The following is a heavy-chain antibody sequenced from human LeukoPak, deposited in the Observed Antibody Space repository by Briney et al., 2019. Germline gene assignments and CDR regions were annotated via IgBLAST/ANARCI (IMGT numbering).Heavy chain of an antibody. Sequence: SETLSLTCAVYGGSFSGYYWSWIRQPPGKGLEWIGEINHSGSTNYNPSLKSRVTISVDTSKNQFSLKLSSVTAADTAVYYCASLDWGVSDFDYWGQGTLVTVSS. CDR1: GGSFSGYY. CDR2: INHSGST. CDR3: ASLDWGVSDFDY. V-gene: IGHV4-34*01. J-gene: IGHJ4*02. D-gene: IGHD7-27*01.